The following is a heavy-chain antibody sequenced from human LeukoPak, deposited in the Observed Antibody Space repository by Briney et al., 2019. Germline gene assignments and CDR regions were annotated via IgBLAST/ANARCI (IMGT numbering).Heavy chain of an antibody. Sequence: ASVKVSCKASGYTFTSYGISWVRQAPGQGLEWMGWISAYNGNTNYAQKLQGRVTMTTDTSTSTAYTELRSLRSDDTAVYYCARTGAGTTWYFDYWGQGTLVTVSS. CDR1: GYTFTSYG. D-gene: IGHD1-7*01. V-gene: IGHV1-18*01. CDR3: ARTGAGTTWYFDY. J-gene: IGHJ4*02. CDR2: ISAYNGNT.